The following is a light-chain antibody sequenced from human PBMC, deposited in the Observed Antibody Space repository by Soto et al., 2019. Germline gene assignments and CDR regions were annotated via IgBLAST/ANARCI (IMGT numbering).Light chain of an antibody. Sequence: EIVLTQSPGTLSLSPGERATLSCRASQRVPSSLAWFQQKPGQAPRLLIFDTSSRASGVPVRVSGSGSGTDFTLTISRLEPEDFAVYYCHQYDRPPFSFGQGTSLKIK. V-gene: IGKV3-20*01. CDR2: DTS. CDR1: QRVPSS. CDR3: HQYDRPPFS. J-gene: IGKJ2*01.